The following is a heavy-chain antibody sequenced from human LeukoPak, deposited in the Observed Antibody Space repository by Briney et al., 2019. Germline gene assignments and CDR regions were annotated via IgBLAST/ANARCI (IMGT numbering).Heavy chain of an antibody. CDR2: IYPGDSDT. V-gene: IGHV5-51*01. D-gene: IGHD3-16*01. CDR3: ARYLHYATFFDY. CDR1: GYNFNNYW. J-gene: IGHJ4*02. Sequence: GESLKISCKVSGYNFNNYWIAWVRQMPGKGLEWMGIIYPGDSDTRYSPSFQGQVTISADKSITTAYLQWSSLKASDTAIYYCARYLHYATFFDYRGQGTLVTVSS.